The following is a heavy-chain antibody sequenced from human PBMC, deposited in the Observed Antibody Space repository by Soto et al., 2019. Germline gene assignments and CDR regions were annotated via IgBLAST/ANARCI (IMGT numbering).Heavy chain of an antibody. D-gene: IGHD2-21*02. CDR3: ARDLWGYCGTDCYPLDV. CDR2: ISYDGSNK. CDR1: GFTFSSYA. Sequence: PGGSLRLSCAASGFTFSSYAMHWVRHAPGKGLEWVAVISYDGSNKYYADSVKGRFTISRDNSKNTLYLQMNSLRAEDTAVYYCARDLWGYCGTDCYPLDVWGPGTTVTVSS. J-gene: IGHJ6*02. V-gene: IGHV3-30-3*01.